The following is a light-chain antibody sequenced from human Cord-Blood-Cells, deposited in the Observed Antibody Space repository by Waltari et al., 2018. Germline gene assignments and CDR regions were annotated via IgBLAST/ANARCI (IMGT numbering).Light chain of an antibody. CDR3: QQYYSTPWT. CDR2: CAS. J-gene: IGKJ1*01. Sequence: DIVMTQSPDSLAVSLGERATIHCKSSQSVLYSSNNKNYLAWYQQKPGQPPKLLIYCASTRESGVPDRFSGSGSGTDFTRTISSLQAEDVAVYYCQQYYSTPWTFGQGTKVEIK. CDR1: QSVLYSSNNKNY. V-gene: IGKV4-1*01.